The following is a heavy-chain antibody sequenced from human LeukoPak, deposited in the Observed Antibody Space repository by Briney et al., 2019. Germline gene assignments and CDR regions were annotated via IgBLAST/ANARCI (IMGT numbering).Heavy chain of an antibody. CDR2: INPNSGGT. CDR1: GYTFTGYY. J-gene: IGHJ6*02. V-gene: IGHV1-2*02. CDR3: ARDWQQLIYSMDV. D-gene: IGHD6-13*01. Sequence: ASVKVSCKASGYTFTGYYMHWVRQAPGQGLEWMGWINPNSGGTNYAQKFQGRVTLTRDTSISTAYMELSRLRSDDTAVYYCARDWQQLIYSMDVWGQGTTVAVSS.